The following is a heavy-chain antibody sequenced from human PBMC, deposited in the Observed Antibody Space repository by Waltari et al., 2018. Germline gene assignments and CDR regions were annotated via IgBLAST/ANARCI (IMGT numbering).Heavy chain of an antibody. CDR1: RFTFSSYA. J-gene: IGHJ3*02. Sequence: QVQLVESGGGVVQPGRSLRLSCAASRFTFSSYAIHGVRLAPGKGLEWVAVISYDGSNKYYADSVKGRFTISRDNSKNTLYLQMNSLRAEDTAVYYCARDRSEPGSGAFDIWGQGTMVTVSS. V-gene: IGHV3-30-3*01. CDR2: ISYDGSNK. CDR3: ARDRSEPGSGAFDI. D-gene: IGHD3-10*01.